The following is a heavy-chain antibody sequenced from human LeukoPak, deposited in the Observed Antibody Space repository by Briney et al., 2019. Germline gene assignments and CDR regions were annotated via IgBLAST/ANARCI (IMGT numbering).Heavy chain of an antibody. CDR3: ARDQPGDGYIN. J-gene: IGHJ4*02. D-gene: IGHD5-24*01. Sequence: ASVKVSYKASGYTFTSYYMHWVRQAPGQGLEWMGIINPSGGSTSYAQKFRGRVTMTRDTSTSTVYMELSSLRSEDTAVYYCARDQPGDGYINWGQGTLVTVSS. V-gene: IGHV1-46*01. CDR2: INPSGGST. CDR1: GYTFTSYY.